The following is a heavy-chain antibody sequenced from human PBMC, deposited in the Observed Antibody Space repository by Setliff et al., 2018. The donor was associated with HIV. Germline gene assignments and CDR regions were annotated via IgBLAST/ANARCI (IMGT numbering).Heavy chain of an antibody. CDR3: ARVPRQLLKGAAAYFDY. CDR1: GGSIRSHY. J-gene: IGHJ4*02. V-gene: IGHV4-59*11. CDR2: IYYSGST. D-gene: IGHD5-18*01. Sequence: SETRSLTCTVSGGSIRSHYWSWIREPPGKGLEWIGYIYYSGSTNYNPSLKSRVTISVDTSKNQFSLRLSSVTAADTAVYYCARVPRQLLKGAAAYFDYWGQGILVTVSS.